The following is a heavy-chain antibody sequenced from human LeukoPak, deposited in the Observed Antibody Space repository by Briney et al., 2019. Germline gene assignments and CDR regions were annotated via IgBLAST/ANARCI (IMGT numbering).Heavy chain of an antibody. D-gene: IGHD3-10*01. CDR1: GFTFSSYA. CDR2: LTGSGGNT. V-gene: IGHV3-23*01. Sequence: HSGGSLRLSCAASGFTFSSYAMSWVRQAPGRGLKWVSGLTGSGGNTYYADSVKGRFTISRDNSKNTLSLQMNSLRAEDAAVYYCVKFRGIQHYNYHMDVWGKGTTVTVSS. J-gene: IGHJ6*03. CDR3: VKFRGIQHYNYHMDV.